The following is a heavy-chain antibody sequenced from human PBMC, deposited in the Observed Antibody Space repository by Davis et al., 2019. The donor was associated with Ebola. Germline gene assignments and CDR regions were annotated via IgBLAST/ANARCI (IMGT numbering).Heavy chain of an antibody. Sequence: AASVKVSCKASGYTFTNYAINWVRQAPGQGLEWMGWINPHNGNTNYAQNVQGRVIMTSDTATTTAYMEVGSLKSDDTAVYYCARAQFPTTSDHWGQGTLVTVSS. CDR1: GYTFTNYA. D-gene: IGHD1-1*01. CDR2: INPHNGNT. J-gene: IGHJ4*02. V-gene: IGHV1-18*01. CDR3: ARAQFPTTSDH.